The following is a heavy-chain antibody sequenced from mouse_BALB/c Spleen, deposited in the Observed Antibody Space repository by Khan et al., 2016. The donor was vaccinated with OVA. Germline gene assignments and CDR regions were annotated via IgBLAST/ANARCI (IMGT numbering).Heavy chain of an antibody. CDR2: IWAGGST. J-gene: IGHJ2*01. Sequence: QVQLQQSGPGLVAPSQSLSITCNVYGYSLTRYGVHWVRQPPGKGLEWLGLIWAGGSTYTYWALISRLSISIDNSKSLAVLIINSPQTDDTALYYCARSKYLAGYWGQGTTLTVSS. V-gene: IGHV2-9*02. D-gene: IGHD4-1*01. CDR1: GYSLTRYG. CDR3: ARSKYLAGY.